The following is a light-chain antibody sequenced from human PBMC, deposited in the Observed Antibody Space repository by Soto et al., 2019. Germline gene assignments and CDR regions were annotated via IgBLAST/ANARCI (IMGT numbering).Light chain of an antibody. Sequence: QSVLTQPRSVSGSPGQSVTISCTGTSSDVDGYNCVSWYQQHPGKAPQLIIYDVTQRPSGVPDRFSGSKSGNTASLSISGLQAEDEADYYCCSHSASYTFVFGTGTKVTVL. V-gene: IGLV2-11*01. CDR1: SSDVDGYNC. CDR2: DVT. CDR3: CSHSASYTFV. J-gene: IGLJ1*01.